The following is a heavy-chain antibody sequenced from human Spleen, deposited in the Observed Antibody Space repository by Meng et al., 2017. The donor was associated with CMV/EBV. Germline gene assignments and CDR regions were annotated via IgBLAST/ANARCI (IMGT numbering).Heavy chain of an antibody. V-gene: IGHV4-34*01. J-gene: IGHJ3*02. Sequence: GSLRLSCAIYGGSFRGYFWGWIRQSPGKGLEWIGEINQGGSTNTNPSLKSRVTTSVDTSKNQFSLKLTSVTAADTALYYCARTSLWGKQGLPHDAFDIWGPGTMVTVSS. CDR2: INQGGST. D-gene: IGHD3-16*01. CDR1: GGSFRGYF. CDR3: ARTSLWGKQGLPHDAFDI.